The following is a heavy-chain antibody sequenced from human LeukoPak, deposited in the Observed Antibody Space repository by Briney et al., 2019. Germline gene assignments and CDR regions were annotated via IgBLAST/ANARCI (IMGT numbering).Heavy chain of an antibody. J-gene: IGHJ6*03. CDR1: GGSFSGHY. Sequence: SETLSLTYAVSGGSFSGHYWTWIRQPPGKGLEWIGEINHIGTTNNNLSLKSRFTISLDASKSQFSLTLSSVTAADTAVYYCARASRLGTYYFMDVWGNGTTVTVSS. CDR3: ARASRLGTYYFMDV. CDR2: INHIGTT. D-gene: IGHD1-7*01. V-gene: IGHV4-34*01.